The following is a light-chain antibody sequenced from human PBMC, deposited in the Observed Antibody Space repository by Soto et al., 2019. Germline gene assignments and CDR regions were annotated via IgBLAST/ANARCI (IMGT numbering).Light chain of an antibody. V-gene: IGKV3-11*01. CDR3: QQRYNWPRT. CDR1: QSVGKY. CDR2: DAS. J-gene: IGKJ1*01. Sequence: EIVLTQSPATLSLSPGERATLSCRASQSVGKYLVWYQQKPGQSPRLLIYDASNRATGIPARFSGSGSGTDFTLTISSLEPEDLAVYYCQQRYNWPRTFGQGTKVEVK.